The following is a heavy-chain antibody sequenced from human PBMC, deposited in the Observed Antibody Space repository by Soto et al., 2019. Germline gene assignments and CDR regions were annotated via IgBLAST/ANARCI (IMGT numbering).Heavy chain of an antibody. J-gene: IGHJ6*02. CDR3: ARDDYGMDV. Sequence: EVQLVESGGGLVQPGGSLRLSCAASGFNFSSHWMHWVRQAPGKGLAWVSRINSDGSTTSHADSVKGRFAISRDNAKNTLYLQMNSLRAEDTAVYYCARDDYGMDVWGQGTTVTVSS. CDR1: GFNFSSHW. CDR2: INSDGSTT. V-gene: IGHV3-74*01.